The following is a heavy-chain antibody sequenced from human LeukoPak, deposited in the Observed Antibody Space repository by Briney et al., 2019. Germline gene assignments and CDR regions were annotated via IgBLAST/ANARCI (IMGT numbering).Heavy chain of an antibody. Sequence: ASVKVSCKASGYTFTGYYMHWVRQAPGQGLEWMGWINPNSGGTNYAQKFQGRVTMTRDTSISTAYMELSRLRSDDTAVYYCARGPGGYNWNDARWDYWGQGTLVTVSS. CDR2: INPNSGGT. D-gene: IGHD1-20*01. CDR1: GYTFTGYY. CDR3: ARGPGGYNWNDARWDY. J-gene: IGHJ4*02. V-gene: IGHV1-2*02.